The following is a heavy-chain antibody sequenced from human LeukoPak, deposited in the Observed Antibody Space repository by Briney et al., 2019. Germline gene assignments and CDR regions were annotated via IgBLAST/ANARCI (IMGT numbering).Heavy chain of an antibody. D-gene: IGHD1-26*01. CDR2: INHSGST. J-gene: IGHJ3*02. CDR1: GGSFSGYY. CDR3: ARDLVGADAFDI. Sequence: SETLSLTCAVYGGSFSGYYWSWIRQPPGKGLEWIGEINHSGSTNYNPSLKSRVTISVDTSKNQFSLKLSSVTAADTAVYYCARDLVGADAFDIWGQGTMVTVSS. V-gene: IGHV4-34*01.